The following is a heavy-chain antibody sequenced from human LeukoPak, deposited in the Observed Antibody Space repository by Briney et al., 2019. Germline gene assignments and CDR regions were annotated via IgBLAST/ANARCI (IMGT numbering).Heavy chain of an antibody. Sequence: GGSLRLSCAASGFTLDDYGMSWVRQAPGKGLEWVSGINWNGGSTGYVDSVKGRFTISRDNAKNSLFLHMNSLRVEDTALYCCARDRVVVATTTPPYWYFDLWGRGTRVTVSS. CDR3: ARDRVVVATTTPPYWYFDL. V-gene: IGHV3-20*04. CDR2: INWNGGST. CDR1: GFTLDDYG. J-gene: IGHJ2*01. D-gene: IGHD2-15*01.